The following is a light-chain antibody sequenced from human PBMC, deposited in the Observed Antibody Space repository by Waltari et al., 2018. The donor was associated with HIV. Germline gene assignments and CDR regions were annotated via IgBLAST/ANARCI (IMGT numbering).Light chain of an antibody. CDR3: QSHDNKIFYV. CDR1: TGNIASSY. J-gene: IGLJ1*01. V-gene: IGLV6-57*01. Sequence: NFILTQPHSVSESPGKTVPISCTRSTGNIASSYVQWYQQRPGSSPTTVIYANNQRPSGVPDRVAGSIDSSSNSASLTISGLRTEDEADYYCQSHDNKIFYVFGGGTYVTVL. CDR2: ANN.